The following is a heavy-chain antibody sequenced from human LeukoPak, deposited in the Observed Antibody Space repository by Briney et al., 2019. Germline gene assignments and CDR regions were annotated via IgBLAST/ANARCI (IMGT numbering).Heavy chain of an antibody. V-gene: IGHV1-2*06. CDR3: AKSIEYCGADCYGYFDL. J-gene: IGHJ2*01. CDR1: GYTFTGYY. Sequence: ASVKVSCTASGYTFTGYYIHWVRQAPGQGLEWMGRINPNSGATNYAQKFQGRVTMTRDTSISTAYMELTTLRSDDTAVYYCAKSIEYCGADCYGYFDLWGRGTLVTVSS. D-gene: IGHD2-21*02. CDR2: INPNSGAT.